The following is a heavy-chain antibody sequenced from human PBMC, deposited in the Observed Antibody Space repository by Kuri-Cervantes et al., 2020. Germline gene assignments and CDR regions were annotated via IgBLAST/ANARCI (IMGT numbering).Heavy chain of an antibody. J-gene: IGHJ3*02. CDR3: AVGESDAFDI. Sequence: GGSLRLTCAASGFTFSSYGMHWVRQAPGKGLEWVAVISYDGSNKYYAGSVKGRFTISRDNSKNTLYLQMNSLRAEDTAVYYCAVGESDAFDIWGQGTMVTVSS. V-gene: IGHV3-30*03. D-gene: IGHD4-17*01. CDR2: ISYDGSNK. CDR1: GFTFSSYG.